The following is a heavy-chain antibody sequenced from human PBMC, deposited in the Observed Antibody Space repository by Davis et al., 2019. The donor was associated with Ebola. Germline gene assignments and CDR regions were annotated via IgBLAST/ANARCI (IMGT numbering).Heavy chain of an antibody. Sequence: SETLSLTCTISYDSITNSNWWNWVRQSPRKGLEWIGEVYHSGSTNYNPSLKSRVTISVDTSKNQFSLKLSSVTAADTAVYYCARRRRTVTTFVDYWGQGTLVTVSS. J-gene: IGHJ4*02. D-gene: IGHD4-17*01. CDR2: VYHSGST. CDR3: ARRRRTVTTFVDY. V-gene: IGHV4-4*02. CDR1: YDSITNSNW.